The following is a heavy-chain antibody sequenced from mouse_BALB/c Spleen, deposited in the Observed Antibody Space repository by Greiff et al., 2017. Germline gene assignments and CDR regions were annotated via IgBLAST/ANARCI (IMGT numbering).Heavy chain of an antibody. CDR1: GYTFTDYE. CDR2: IDPETGGT. J-gene: IGHJ4*01. D-gene: IGHD2-3*01. V-gene: IGHV1-15*01. CDR3: TREGIMSYDGYLDY. Sequence: QVHVKQSGAELVRPGASVTLSCKASGYTFTDYEMHWVKQTPVHGLEWIGAIDPETGGTAYNQKFKGKATLTADKSSSTAYMELRSLTSEDSAVYYCTREGIMSYDGYLDYWGQGTSVTVSS.